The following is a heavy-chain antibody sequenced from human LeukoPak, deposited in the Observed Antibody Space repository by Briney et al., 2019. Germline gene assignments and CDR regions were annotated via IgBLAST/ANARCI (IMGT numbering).Heavy chain of an antibody. D-gene: IGHD3-10*01. CDR2: IYYSGTT. Sequence: EPSETLSLTCTVSGGSISSSSYYWGWIRQPPGKGLEWIGSIYYSGTTDYNPALKSRVTISLDTSRNQFSLKLSSVTAADTAVYYCARAQYYYGFWFDPWGQGTLVTVSS. CDR1: GGSISSSSYY. J-gene: IGHJ5*02. CDR3: ARAQYYYGFWFDP. V-gene: IGHV4-39*07.